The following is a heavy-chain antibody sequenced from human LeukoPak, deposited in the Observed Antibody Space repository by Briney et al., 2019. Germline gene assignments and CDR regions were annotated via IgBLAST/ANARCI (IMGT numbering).Heavy chain of an antibody. Sequence: SETLSLTCTVSGGSISSYYWSWIRQPPGKGLEWIGYIYYSGSTSYNPSLKSRVTISVDTSKNQFSLKLSSVTAADTAVYYCARDRGSGYYGSYWYFDLWGRGTLVTVSS. V-gene: IGHV4-59*01. CDR3: ARDRGSGYYGSYWYFDL. CDR1: GGSISSYY. J-gene: IGHJ2*01. CDR2: IYYSGST. D-gene: IGHD3-22*01.